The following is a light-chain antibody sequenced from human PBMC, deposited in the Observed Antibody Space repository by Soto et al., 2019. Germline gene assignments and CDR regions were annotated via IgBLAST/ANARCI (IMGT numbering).Light chain of an antibody. CDR1: QTVSTF. Sequence: IVLTQSRATLPLFPGDRAFLSCRASQTVSTFVACCQQRPGQPPRLLIYSASTRATGVPAMFSGSGSGTEFTLTIDILQSEDFAVYYCQQYNRWVTFGGGTKVDIK. J-gene: IGKJ4*01. CDR2: SAS. V-gene: IGKV3-15*01. CDR3: QQYNRWVT.